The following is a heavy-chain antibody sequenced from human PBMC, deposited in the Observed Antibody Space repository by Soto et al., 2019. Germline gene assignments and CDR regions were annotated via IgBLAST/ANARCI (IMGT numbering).Heavy chain of an antibody. J-gene: IGHJ6*02. D-gene: IGHD7-27*01. Sequence: PSETLSLTCTVSGGSISSGGYYWSWIRQHPGKGLEWIGYIYYSGSTYYNPSLKSRVTISVDTSKNQFSLKLSSVTAADTAVYYCARDRATGSGYYYGMDVWGQGTLVTVSS. CDR1: GGSISSGGYY. CDR2: IYYSGST. V-gene: IGHV4-31*03. CDR3: ARDRATGSGYYYGMDV.